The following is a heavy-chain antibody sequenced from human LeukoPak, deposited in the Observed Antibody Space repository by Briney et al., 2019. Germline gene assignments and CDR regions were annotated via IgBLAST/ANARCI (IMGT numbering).Heavy chain of an antibody. D-gene: IGHD6-13*01. CDR3: AREGPIAGAGSNAFDI. J-gene: IGHJ3*02. CDR2: IYYSGST. Sequence: PSETLSLTCAVYGGSFSGYYWNWIRQPPGKGLEWIGYIYYSGSTNYNPSLKSRVTISVDTSKNQFSLKLSSVTAADTAVYYCAREGPIAGAGSNAFDIWGQGTMVTVSS. CDR1: GGSFSGYY. V-gene: IGHV4-59*01.